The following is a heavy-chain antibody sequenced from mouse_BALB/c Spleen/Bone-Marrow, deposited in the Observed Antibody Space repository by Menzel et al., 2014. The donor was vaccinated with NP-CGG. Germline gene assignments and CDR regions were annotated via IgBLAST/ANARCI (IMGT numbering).Heavy chain of an antibody. V-gene: IGHV5-2*01. D-gene: IGHD1-1*01. CDR3: ARHGDYYGSSLFAY. J-gene: IGHJ3*01. Sequence: EVQLVESGGGLVQPGESLKLSCESNEYEFPSHDMSWVRKTPEKRLELVAAINSDGGSTYYPDTMERRFIISRDNSKRTLYLQMSSLRSEDTAFYYCARHGDYYGSSLFAYWGQGTLVTVSA. CDR1: EYEFPSHD. CDR2: INSDGGST.